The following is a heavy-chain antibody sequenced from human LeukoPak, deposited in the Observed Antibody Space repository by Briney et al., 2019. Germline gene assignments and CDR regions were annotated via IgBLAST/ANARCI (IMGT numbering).Heavy chain of an antibody. CDR1: GFTFSSYA. V-gene: IGHV3-64*01. CDR3: ARGTD. J-gene: IGHJ4*02. Sequence: EGSLRLSCAASGFTFSSYAMHWVRQAPGKGLEYVSAISSNGGSTYYANSVKGRFTISRDNSKNTLYLQMGSLRAEDMAVYYCARGTDWGQGTLVTVSS. CDR2: ISSNGGST.